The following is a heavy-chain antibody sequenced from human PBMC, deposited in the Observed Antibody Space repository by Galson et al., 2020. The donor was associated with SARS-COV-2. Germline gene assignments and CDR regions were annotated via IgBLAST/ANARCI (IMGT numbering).Heavy chain of an antibody. J-gene: IGHJ5*02. CDR2: IYYSGST. CDR1: GGSISSSSYY. V-gene: IGHV4-39*01. CDR3: ARHPLFVVVTAISGWFDP. D-gene: IGHD2-21*02. Sequence: ASETLSPTCTVSGGSISSSSYYWGWIRQPPGKGLEWIGSIYYSGSTYYNPSLTSRVTISVDTSKNQFSLKLSSVTAADTAVYYCARHPLFVVVTAISGWFDPWGQGTLVTVSS.